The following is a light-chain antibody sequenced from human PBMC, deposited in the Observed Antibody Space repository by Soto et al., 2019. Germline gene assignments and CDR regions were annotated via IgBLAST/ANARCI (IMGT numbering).Light chain of an antibody. J-gene: IGKJ5*01. V-gene: IGKV1D-16*01. CDR2: TTS. CDR1: HPINKW. Sequence: DIEMTQSPSSLSASVGDRVSITCRASHPINKWLAWYQQKPNQAPRSLIYTTSIRQSGVPSRFSGSGSGTDFTLTLTSLQPEDFATYFCQQYANYPLTFGQGTRLDI. CDR3: QQYANYPLT.